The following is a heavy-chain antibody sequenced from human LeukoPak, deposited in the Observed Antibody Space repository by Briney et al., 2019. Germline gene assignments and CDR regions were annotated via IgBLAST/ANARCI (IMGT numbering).Heavy chain of an antibody. D-gene: IGHD3-10*01. J-gene: IGHJ4*02. Sequence: SETLSLTCTVSGGSINSYSWSWIRQPPEKGLEWIGYIYYGGSTTYNPSLKSRVTMSLDTSKKQFSLKLSSVTAADTAVYYCVRCDFGSGSYYSYFDYWGQGTLVTVSS. CDR1: GGSINSYS. CDR3: VRCDFGSGSYYSYFDY. V-gene: IGHV4-59*01. CDR2: IYYGGST.